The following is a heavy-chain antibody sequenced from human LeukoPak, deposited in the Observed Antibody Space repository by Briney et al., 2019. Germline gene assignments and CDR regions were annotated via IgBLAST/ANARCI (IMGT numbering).Heavy chain of an antibody. V-gene: IGHV3-48*02. CDR3: ARVWGYRNGFDY. D-gene: IGHD5-12*01. J-gene: IGHJ4*02. CDR2: ISSSSGTI. CDR1: GXXFXXXS. Sequence: GGSLRLSCAASGXXFXXXSXXXXXXAXGXXLXXVSYISSSSGTIYYADSVKGRFTISRDNAKNSLYLQMNSLRDEDTAVYYCARVWGYRNGFDYWGQGTLVTVSS.